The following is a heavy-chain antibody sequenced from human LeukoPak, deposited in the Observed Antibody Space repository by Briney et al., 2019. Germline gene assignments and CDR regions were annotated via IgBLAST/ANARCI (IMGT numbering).Heavy chain of an antibody. Sequence: ASVKVSCKASGYTFTGYYMRWVRQAPGQGLEWMGWINPNSGGTNYAQKFQGRVTMTRDTSISTAYMELSRLRSDDTAVYYCARGYCTNGVCYSPFDYWGQGTLVTVSS. CDR1: GYTFTGYY. J-gene: IGHJ4*02. CDR2: INPNSGGT. V-gene: IGHV1-2*02. CDR3: ARGYCTNGVCYSPFDY. D-gene: IGHD2-8*01.